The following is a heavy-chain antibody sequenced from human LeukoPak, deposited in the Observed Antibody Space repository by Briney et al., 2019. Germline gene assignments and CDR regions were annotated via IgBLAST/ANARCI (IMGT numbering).Heavy chain of an antibody. CDR1: GGSFSGYY. J-gene: IGHJ4*02. V-gene: IGHV4-34*01. Sequence: KSSETLSLTCAVYGGSFSGYYWSWIRQPPGKGLEWIGEINHSGSTNYNPSLKSRVTISVDTSKNQFSLKLSSVTAADTAVYYCARQLRYFDWLLPEAFDYWGEGTLVTVSS. D-gene: IGHD3-9*01. CDR2: INHSGST. CDR3: ARQLRYFDWLLPEAFDY.